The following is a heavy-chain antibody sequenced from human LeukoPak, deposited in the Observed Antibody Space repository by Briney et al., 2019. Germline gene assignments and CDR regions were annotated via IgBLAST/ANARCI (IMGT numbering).Heavy chain of an antibody. D-gene: IGHD3-22*01. CDR3: AREDYYDSSGFGY. J-gene: IGHJ4*02. CDR2: IIPILGIA. CDR1: GGTFSSYA. Sequence: GASVKVSCKASGGTFSSYAISWVRQAPGQGLEWMGRIIPILGIANYAQKFQGRVTITADKSTSTAYMELSSLRSEDTAVYYCAREDYYDSSGFGYWGQGTLVTVSS. V-gene: IGHV1-69*04.